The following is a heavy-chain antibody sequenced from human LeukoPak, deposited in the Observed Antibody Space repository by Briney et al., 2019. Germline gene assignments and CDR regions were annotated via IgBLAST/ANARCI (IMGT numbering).Heavy chain of an antibody. Sequence: GGSLRLSCTASGFTVTRNYMSWVRQAPGKGLEWVSAIYSGETTEYADSVKGRFTISRDSSKNTLYLQMNSLRTEDTAVYYCATLYGGQRADGYWGEGTLVTVSS. V-gene: IGHV3-53*01. CDR3: ATLYGGQRADGY. CDR1: GFTVTRNY. J-gene: IGHJ4*02. CDR2: IYSGETT. D-gene: IGHD2-15*01.